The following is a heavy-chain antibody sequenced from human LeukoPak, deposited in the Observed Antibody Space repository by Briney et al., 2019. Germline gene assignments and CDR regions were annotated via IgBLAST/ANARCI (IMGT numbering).Heavy chain of an antibody. CDR2: ISSSGIGI. CDR3: ARSKKVGDDSFDY. J-gene: IGHJ4*02. Sequence: HAGGSLRLSCAVSGFTFSSYEMNWVRQAPGKGLEWVSYISSSGIGIHYADSVKGRFTISRDNAKSSLYLQMNSLRAEDTAVYYCARSKKVGDDSFDYWGQGTLVTVSS. D-gene: IGHD3-16*01. CDR1: GFTFSSYE. V-gene: IGHV3-48*03.